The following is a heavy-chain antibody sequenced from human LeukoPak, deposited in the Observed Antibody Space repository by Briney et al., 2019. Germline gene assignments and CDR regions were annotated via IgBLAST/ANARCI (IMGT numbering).Heavy chain of an antibody. D-gene: IGHD2-2*01. CDR2: ISYDGSNK. V-gene: IGHV3-30-3*01. J-gene: IGHJ4*02. CDR3: ARARTLGYCSSTSCYGSYFDY. Sequence: PGGSLRLSCAASGFTFSSYAMHWVRQAPGKGLEWVAVISYDGSNKYYADSVKGRFTISRDNSKNTLYLQMNSLRAEDTAVYYCARARTLGYCSSTSCYGSYFDYWGQGTLVTVSS. CDR1: GFTFSSYA.